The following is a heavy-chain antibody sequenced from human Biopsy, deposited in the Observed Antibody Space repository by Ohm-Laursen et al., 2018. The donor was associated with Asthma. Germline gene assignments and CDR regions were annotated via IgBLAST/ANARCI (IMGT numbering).Heavy chain of an antibody. CDR2: IYYIGST. CDR3: ARRGGVRRYFDY. CDR1: GGSISSGAYY. Sequence: TLSLTCTVSGGSISSGAYYWSWVRQPPGKGLEWIGYIYYIGSTYYNPSLKSRVATSLDTSKNQFSLKLSSVTAADTVVYFCARRGGVRRYFDYWGQGTLVTVSS. D-gene: IGHD3-16*01. J-gene: IGHJ4*02. V-gene: IGHV4-30-4*01.